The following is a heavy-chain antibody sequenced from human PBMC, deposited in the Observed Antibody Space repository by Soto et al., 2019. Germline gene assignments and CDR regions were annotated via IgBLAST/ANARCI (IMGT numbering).Heavy chain of an antibody. CDR1: GGSVSSASYY. Sequence: PSETLSLTCTISGGSVSSASYYWSWIRQPPGKGLEWIGYIYYRGSTNYNPSLKSRVTISVDTSKNQFSLKLSSVTAADTAVYYCARGPIAAGQSAFDYWGQGTLVTVSS. J-gene: IGHJ4*02. D-gene: IGHD6-13*01. V-gene: IGHV4-61*01. CDR2: IYYRGST. CDR3: ARGPIAAGQSAFDY.